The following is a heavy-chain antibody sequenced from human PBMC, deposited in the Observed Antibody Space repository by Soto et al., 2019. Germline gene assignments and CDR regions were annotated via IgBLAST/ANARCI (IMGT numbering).Heavy chain of an antibody. J-gene: IGHJ5*02. Sequence: ASVKVSCKASGYTFTSYGLHWVRQAPGQRLEWMGWINAANGDTKYSPKFQGRVTITRDTSASTAYMELSSLRSEDTAVYYCVRRHVSATGIDWFDPWGQGTLVTVSS. D-gene: IGHD6-13*01. V-gene: IGHV1-3*01. CDR3: VRRHVSATGIDWFDP. CDR2: INAANGDT. CDR1: GYTFTSYG.